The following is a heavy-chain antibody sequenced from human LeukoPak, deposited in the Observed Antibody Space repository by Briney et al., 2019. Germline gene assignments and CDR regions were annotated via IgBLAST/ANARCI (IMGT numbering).Heavy chain of an antibody. J-gene: IGHJ4*02. V-gene: IGHV3-48*01. CDR1: GFTFSSYS. CDR2: ISSSSSTI. Sequence: GGSLRLSCAASGFTFSSYSMNWVRQAPGKGLEWVSYISSSSSTIYYADSVKGRFTISRDNAKNSLYLQMNSLRAEDTAVYYCARDVGRPAGDLVVPAAILDYWGQGTLVTVSS. CDR3: ARDVGRPAGDLVVPAAILDY. D-gene: IGHD2-2*01.